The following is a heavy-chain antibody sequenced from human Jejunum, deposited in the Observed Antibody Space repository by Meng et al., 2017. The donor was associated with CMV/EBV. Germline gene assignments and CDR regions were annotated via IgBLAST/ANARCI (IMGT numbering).Heavy chain of an antibody. J-gene: IGHJ6*02. CDR1: FNTYW. CDR3: ARNRNALVPYYDIPSL. CDR2: LNEDGNEK. Sequence: FNTYWMSWVRQAPGKGLEWVANLNEDGNEKNYVDSVKGRFIISRDNHKSSLYLQLNSLRAGDTAVYFCARNRNALVPYYDIPSLWGQGTTVTVSS. D-gene: IGHD3-9*01. V-gene: IGHV3-7*01.